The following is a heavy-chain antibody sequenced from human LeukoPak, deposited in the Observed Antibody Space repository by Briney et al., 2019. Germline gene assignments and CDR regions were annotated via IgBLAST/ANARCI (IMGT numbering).Heavy chain of an antibody. V-gene: IGHV1-69*06. CDR3: ASSYVATFDF. Sequence: SVKVSCKSSGGTVSSYAISWVRQAPGQGLEWPGGINRMSGAANYAQKFQGRVTLSVDKSTSTVYMELRSLRSDDTAVYYCASSYVATFDFWGQGTPVSVSS. CDR1: GGTVSSYA. CDR2: INRMSGAA. J-gene: IGHJ4*02. D-gene: IGHD5-12*01.